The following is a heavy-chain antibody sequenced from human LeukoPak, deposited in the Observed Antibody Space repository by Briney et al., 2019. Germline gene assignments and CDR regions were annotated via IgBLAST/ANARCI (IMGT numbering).Heavy chain of an antibody. CDR2: ITSSGTNI. J-gene: IGHJ4*02. CDR3: AKDSSGSYPEYYFDY. CDR1: GFTFSDYY. V-gene: IGHV3-11*01. Sequence: GGSLRLSCAASGFTFSDYYMSWLRQTPGKGPEWLSYITSSGTNIYYADSVKGRFTVSRDNAKNTLYLQMNSLRAEDTAVYYCAKDSSGSYPEYYFDYWGQGTLVTVSS. D-gene: IGHD1-26*01.